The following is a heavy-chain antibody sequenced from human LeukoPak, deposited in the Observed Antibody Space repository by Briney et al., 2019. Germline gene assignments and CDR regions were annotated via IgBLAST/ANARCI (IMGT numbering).Heavy chain of an antibody. CDR1: GFTFNTYA. CDR3: TRGGSTWCYFDY. D-gene: IGHD6-13*01. V-gene: IGHV3-33*01. CDR2: VWYDGSDT. Sequence: HAGGSLRLSCAASGFTFNTYAMHWVRQAPGKGLEWVGVVWYDGSDTYYGDSVKGRFTISRDNSKNTLYLQMNSLRGEDTAVYYCTRGGSTWCYFDYWGQGTLVTVSS. J-gene: IGHJ4*02.